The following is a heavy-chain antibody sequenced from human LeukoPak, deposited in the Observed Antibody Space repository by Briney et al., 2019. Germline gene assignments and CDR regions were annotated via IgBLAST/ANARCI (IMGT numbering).Heavy chain of an antibody. J-gene: IGHJ4*02. CDR3: ARDPPYYDSSGSFDY. CDR1: GFTFSSYA. D-gene: IGHD3-22*01. Sequence: GGSLRLSCAASGFTFSSYAMSWVRQAPGKGLEWVSRISGSGGSTNYADSVKGRFTISRDNAKNSLYLQMNSLRAEDTAVYYCARDPPYYDSSGSFDYWGQGTLVTVSS. CDR2: ISGSGGST. V-gene: IGHV3-23*01.